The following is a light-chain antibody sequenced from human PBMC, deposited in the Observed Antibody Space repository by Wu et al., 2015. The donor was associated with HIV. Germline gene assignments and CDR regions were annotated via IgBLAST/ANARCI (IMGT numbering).Light chain of an antibody. V-gene: IGKV3-20*01. CDR2: GVS. Sequence: EIVLTQSPATLPLSPGERATLSCRASQSISANYVAWYQLKSGQAPRLLIFGVSNRAAGVPPRFSGSGSGTGFTLTISRLEPEDFAVYYCQQYDNSPPWTFGQGTRVEVK. J-gene: IGKJ1*01. CDR1: QSISANY. CDR3: QQYDNSPPWT.